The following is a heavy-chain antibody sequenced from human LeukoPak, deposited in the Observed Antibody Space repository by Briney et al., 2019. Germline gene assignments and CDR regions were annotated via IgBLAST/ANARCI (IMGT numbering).Heavy chain of an antibody. J-gene: IGHJ5*02. V-gene: IGHV3-9*01. Sequence: PGGSLRLSCAASGFTFDDYAMHWVRHAPGKGLEWVSGISWNSGSIGYADSVKGRFTISRDNAKNTLYLQLDSLRAEDTAVYYCARGLAVAGSSWFDPWGQGTLVSVSS. D-gene: IGHD6-19*01. CDR1: GFTFDDYA. CDR2: ISWNSGSI. CDR3: ARGLAVAGSSWFDP.